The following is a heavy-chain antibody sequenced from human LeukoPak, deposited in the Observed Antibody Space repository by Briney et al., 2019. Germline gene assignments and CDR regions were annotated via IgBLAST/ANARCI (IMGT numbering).Heavy chain of an antibody. CDR3: VKGYCSSTSCLIDY. D-gene: IGHD2-2*01. CDR2: ISWNGGST. Sequence: GGSLRLSCSASGFTFSSYAMNWVRQAPGKGLEYVLAISWNGGSTYYADSVKGRFTISRDNSKNTLYLQMSSLRAEDTAVYYCVKGYCSSTSCLIDYWGQGTLVTVSS. J-gene: IGHJ4*02. V-gene: IGHV3-64D*08. CDR1: GFTFSSYA.